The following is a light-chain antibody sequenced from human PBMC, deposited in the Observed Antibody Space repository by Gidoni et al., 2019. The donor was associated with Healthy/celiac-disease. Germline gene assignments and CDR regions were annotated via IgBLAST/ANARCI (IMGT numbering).Light chain of an antibody. J-gene: IGKJ1*01. CDR2: DAS. CDR3: QQRSNLWT. CDR1: PNVSSY. V-gene: IGKV3-11*01. Sequence: EIVLTKSPATLSLSPGDRATLSCRASPNVSSYLAWYQQKPGQAPRLLIYDASNRATGIPARFSGSGSGTDFTLTISSLEPEDFAVYYCQQRSNLWTFGQGTKVEIK.